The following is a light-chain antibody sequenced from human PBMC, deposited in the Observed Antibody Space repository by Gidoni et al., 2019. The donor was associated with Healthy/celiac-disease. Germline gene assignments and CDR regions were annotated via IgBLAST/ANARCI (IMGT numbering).Light chain of an antibody. V-gene: IGLV2-14*01. CDR1: SSDVGGYNY. CDR2: EVS. Sequence: QSALTQPASVSGPPGPSITISCTGTSSDVGGYNYVSWYQQHPGKAPKLMIYEVSNRPSGVPDRFSGSKSGNTASLTISGLQAEDEADYYCSSYTSSSTLVVFGGGTKLTVL. CDR3: SSYTSSSTLVV. J-gene: IGLJ2*01.